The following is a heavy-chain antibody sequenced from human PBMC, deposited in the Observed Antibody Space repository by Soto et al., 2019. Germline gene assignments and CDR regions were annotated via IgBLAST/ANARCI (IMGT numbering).Heavy chain of an antibody. J-gene: IGHJ4*02. D-gene: IGHD4-17*01. V-gene: IGHV3-7*01. Sequence: GGSLRLSCAASGFTFSSYWMSWVRQAPGKGLEWVANIKQDGSEKYYVDSVKGRFTISRDNAKNSLYLQMNSLRAEDTAVYYCARAPAVDGDYNDYWGQGTLVTVSS. CDR1: GFTFSSYW. CDR3: ARAPAVDGDYNDY. CDR2: IKQDGSEK.